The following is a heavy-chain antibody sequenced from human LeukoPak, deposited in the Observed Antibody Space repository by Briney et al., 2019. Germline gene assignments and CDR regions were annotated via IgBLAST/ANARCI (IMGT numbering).Heavy chain of an antibody. D-gene: IGHD4-23*01. CDR3: ARDYGGSSPFDY. Sequence: GGSLRLSCAGSGFTFSSYEMNWVRQAPGKGLEWVSYISSSGSTRYYADSVKGRFTVSRDNAKNSLYLQMNSLRAEDTAVYYCARDYGGSSPFDYWGQGTLVTVSS. CDR1: GFTFSSYE. V-gene: IGHV3-48*03. J-gene: IGHJ4*02. CDR2: ISSSGSTR.